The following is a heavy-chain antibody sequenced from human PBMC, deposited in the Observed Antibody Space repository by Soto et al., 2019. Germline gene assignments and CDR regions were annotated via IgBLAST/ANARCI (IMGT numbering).Heavy chain of an antibody. Sequence: PGGSLRLSCAASGFTFSSYGMHWVRQAPGKGLEWVAVISYDGSNKYYADSMKGRFTISRDNSKNTLYLQMNSLRAEDTAVYYCAKEEEFGPLYDYWGQGTLVTVSS. D-gene: IGHD3-10*01. J-gene: IGHJ4*02. CDR1: GFTFSSYG. V-gene: IGHV3-30*18. CDR3: AKEEEFGPLYDY. CDR2: ISYDGSNK.